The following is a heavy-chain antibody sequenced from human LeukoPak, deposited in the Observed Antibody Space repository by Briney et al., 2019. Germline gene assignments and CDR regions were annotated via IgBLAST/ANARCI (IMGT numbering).Heavy chain of an antibody. D-gene: IGHD5-18*01. CDR1: GFTVSSKY. Sequence: PGGSLRLSCAASGFTVSSKYINWVRQAPGKGLEWVSAISGSGGSTYYADSVKGRFTISRDNSKNTLYLQMNSLRAEDTAVYYCAKDLEAAMDPFDYWGQGTLVTVSS. J-gene: IGHJ4*02. CDR2: ISGSGGST. V-gene: IGHV3-23*01. CDR3: AKDLEAAMDPFDY.